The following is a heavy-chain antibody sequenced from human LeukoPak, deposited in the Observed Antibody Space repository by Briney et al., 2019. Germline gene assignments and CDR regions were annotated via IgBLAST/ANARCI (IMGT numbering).Heavy chain of an antibody. CDR3: ARASDDAFDI. D-gene: IGHD3-3*01. Sequence: SGGSLRLSCAASGFTFSSHWMNWVRQAPGKGLEWVSSISSSSSYIYYADSVKGRFTISRDNAKNSLYLQMNSLRAEDTAVYYCARASDDAFDIWGQGTMVTVSS. CDR2: ISSSSSYI. J-gene: IGHJ3*02. CDR1: GFTFSSHW. V-gene: IGHV3-21*01.